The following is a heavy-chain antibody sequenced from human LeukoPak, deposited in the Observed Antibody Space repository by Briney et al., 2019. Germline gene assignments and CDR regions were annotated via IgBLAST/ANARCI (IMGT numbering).Heavy chain of an antibody. CDR1: GGSISSYY. V-gene: IGHV4-59*08. CDR2: IYYSGST. Sequence: SETLSLTCTVSGGSISSYYWSWIRQPPGKGLEWIGYIYYSGSTNYNPSLKSRVTISVDTSKNQFSLKLTSVTAADTAVYYCARQSYSAYATFDYWGQGTLVTVSS. CDR3: ARQSYSAYATFDY. J-gene: IGHJ4*02. D-gene: IGHD5-12*01.